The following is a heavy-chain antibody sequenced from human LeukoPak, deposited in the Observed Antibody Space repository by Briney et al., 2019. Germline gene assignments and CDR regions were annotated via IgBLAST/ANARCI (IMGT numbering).Heavy chain of an antibody. CDR1: GYTFTGYD. CDR2: MNPNSGNT. Sequence: ASVKVSCKASGYTFTGYDINWVRQATGQGLEWMGWMNPNSGNTGYVQKFQGRVTMTRNTSISTAYMELSSLRSEDTAVYYCARGGGGYNWNDVACYWGQGTLVTVSS. D-gene: IGHD1-20*01. V-gene: IGHV1-8*01. CDR3: ARGGGGYNWNDVACY. J-gene: IGHJ4*02.